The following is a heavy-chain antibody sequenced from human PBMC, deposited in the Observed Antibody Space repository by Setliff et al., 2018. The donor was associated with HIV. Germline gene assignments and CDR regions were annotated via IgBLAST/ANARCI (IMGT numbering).Heavy chain of an antibody. Sequence: KPSETLSLTCTVSGGSISSSSYYWGWIRQPPGKGLEWVGNVDYTGSTYYNPSLKSRVTISVDTSKNQFSLKVTSATAADTAVYYCAGFPLSSSWYFSWGQGTLVTVSS. D-gene: IGHD6-13*01. CDR1: GGSISSSSYY. J-gene: IGHJ5*02. CDR3: AGFPLSSSWYFS. V-gene: IGHV4-39*07. CDR2: VDYTGST.